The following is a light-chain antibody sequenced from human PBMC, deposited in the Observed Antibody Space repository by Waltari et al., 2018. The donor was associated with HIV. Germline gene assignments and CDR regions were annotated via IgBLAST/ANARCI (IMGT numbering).Light chain of an antibody. CDR1: SLRSYY. V-gene: IGLV3-19*01. CDR2: GKN. Sequence: SSEMTQPPSVSVSPGQTVRITCQGDSLRSYYASWYQQKPGQAPVLVIYGKNNRPSGIPDRFSGSSSGNTASLTITGAQAEDEADYYCNSRDSSGNHVVFGGGTKLTVL. CDR3: NSRDSSGNHVV. J-gene: IGLJ2*01.